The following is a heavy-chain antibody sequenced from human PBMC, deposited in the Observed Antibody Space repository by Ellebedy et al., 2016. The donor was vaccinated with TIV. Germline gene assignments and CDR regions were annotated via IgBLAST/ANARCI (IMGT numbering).Heavy chain of an antibody. V-gene: IGHV3-49*04. CDR1: GFTFGDYA. J-gene: IGHJ6*02. CDR3: TRDLPGGGIDV. Sequence: PGGSLRLSCTASGFTFGDYAMSWVRQAPGKGLEWVGFIRSKAYGGTTEYAASFKGKFTISRDDSKSIAYLQMNSLKTDDTAVYYGTRDLPGGGIDVWGQGTTVIVSS. D-gene: IGHD1-14*01. CDR2: IRSKAYGGTT.